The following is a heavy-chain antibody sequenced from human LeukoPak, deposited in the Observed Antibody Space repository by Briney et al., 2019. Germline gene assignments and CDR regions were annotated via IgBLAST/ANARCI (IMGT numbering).Heavy chain of an antibody. CDR1: GFTFSSYG. CDR2: ISYDGSNK. J-gene: IGHJ4*02. D-gene: IGHD5-18*01. V-gene: IGHV3-30*18. Sequence: GGSLRLSCAASGFTFSSYGMHWVRQAPGKGLEWVAVISYDGSNKYYADSVKGRFTISRDNSKNTLYLQMNSLRAEDTAVYYCAKGPSTAMAPFDYWGQGTLVTVSS. CDR3: AKGPSTAMAPFDY.